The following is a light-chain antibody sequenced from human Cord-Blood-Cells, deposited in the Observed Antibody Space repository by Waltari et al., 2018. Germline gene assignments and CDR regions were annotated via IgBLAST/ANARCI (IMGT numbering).Light chain of an antibody. CDR3: QQYGSSPRT. CDR2: GAS. J-gene: IGKJ1*01. Sequence: EIVLPRPQGTLSLSPGERATLSCSSSKSVSRSYLAWYQQKPGQAPRLLIYGASSRATGIPDRFSGSGSGTDFTLTISRLEAEDVAVYYCQQYGSSPRTFGQGTKVEIK. V-gene: IGKV3-20*01. CDR1: KSVSRSY.